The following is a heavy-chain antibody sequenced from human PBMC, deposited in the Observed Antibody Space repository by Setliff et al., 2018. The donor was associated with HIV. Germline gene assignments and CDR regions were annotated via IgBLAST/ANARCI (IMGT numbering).Heavy chain of an antibody. J-gene: IGHJ4*02. CDR2: IHSSGNII. CDR3: ARVKRDVPPSY. V-gene: IGHV3-48*01. CDR1: GFTLTTFS. D-gene: IGHD6-6*01. Sequence: GGSLRLSCAVLGFTLTTFSTIWVRQAPGKGLEWLSYIHSSGNIINYADSVKGRFTISKDDTKNSLYLQMSSLGVEDTAVYYCARVKRDVPPSYWGQGTLVTVSS.